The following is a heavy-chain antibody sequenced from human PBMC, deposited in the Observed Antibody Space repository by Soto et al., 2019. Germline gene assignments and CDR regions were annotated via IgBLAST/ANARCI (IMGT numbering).Heavy chain of an antibody. V-gene: IGHV3-21*01. D-gene: IGHD6-13*01. J-gene: IGHJ6*03. CDR2: ISSSSSYI. CDR3: ARAVAEAGTEGYYYYYYYMDV. Sequence: EVQLVESGGGLVKPGGSLRLSCAASGFTFSSYSMNWVRQAPGKGLEWVSSISSSSSYIYYADSVKGRFTISRDNAKNSLYLQMNSLRAEDTAVYYCARAVAEAGTEGYYYYYYYMDVWGKGTTVTVSS. CDR1: GFTFSSYS.